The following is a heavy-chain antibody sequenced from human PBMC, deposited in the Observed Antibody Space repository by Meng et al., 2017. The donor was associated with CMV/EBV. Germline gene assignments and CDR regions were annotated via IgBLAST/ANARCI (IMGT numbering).Heavy chain of an antibody. CDR1: GGSISSYY. CDR3: ARGGENYYDSSGYYS. J-gene: IGHJ4*02. V-gene: IGHV4-59*01. CDR2: IYYSGST. Sequence: SETLSLTCTVSGGSISSYYWGWIRQPPGKGLEWIGYIYYSGSTNYNPSLKSRVTISVDTSKNQFSLKLSSVTAADTAVYYCARGGENYYDSSGYYSWGQGTLVTVSS. D-gene: IGHD3-22*01.